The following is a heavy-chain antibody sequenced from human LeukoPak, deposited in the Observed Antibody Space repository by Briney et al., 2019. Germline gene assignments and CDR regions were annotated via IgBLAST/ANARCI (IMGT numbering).Heavy chain of an antibody. V-gene: IGHV4-4*07. J-gene: IGHJ5*02. D-gene: IGHD6-19*01. CDR2: IHTSGST. Sequence: SETLSLTCTVSGGSISSYYWSWIRQPAGKGLEWIGRIHTSGSTNYNPSLKSRVTMSVDTSKNQFSLKLSSVTAADTAVYYCARWGSGLSFRWFDPWGQGTLVTVSS. CDR1: GGSISSYY. CDR3: ARWGSGLSFRWFDP.